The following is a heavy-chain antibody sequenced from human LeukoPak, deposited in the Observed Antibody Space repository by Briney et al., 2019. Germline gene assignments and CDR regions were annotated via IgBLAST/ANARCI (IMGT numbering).Heavy chain of an antibody. Sequence: ASVKVSCTASGYTFTSYDINWVRQAPGQGLEWMGWMNPNSGNTGYAQKFQGRVTMTRNTSISTAYMELSSLRSEDTAVYYCARGLQQDGSSSWYDWFDPWGQGTLVTVSS. CDR2: MNPNSGNT. CDR3: ARGLQQDGSSSWYDWFDP. J-gene: IGHJ5*02. D-gene: IGHD6-13*01. V-gene: IGHV1-8*01. CDR1: GYTFTSYD.